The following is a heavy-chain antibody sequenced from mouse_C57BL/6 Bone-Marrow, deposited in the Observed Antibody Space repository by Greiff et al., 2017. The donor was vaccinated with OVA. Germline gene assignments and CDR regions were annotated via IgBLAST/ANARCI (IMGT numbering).Heavy chain of an antibody. V-gene: IGHV1-81*01. D-gene: IGHD1-1*01. Sequence: VKLQESGAELARPGASVKLSCKASGYTFTSYGISWVKQRTGQGLEWIGEIYPRSGNTYYNEKFKGKATLTADKSSSTAYMELRSLTSEDSAVYFCARRSTVVENYFDYWGQGTTLTVSS. CDR2: IYPRSGNT. CDR1: GYTFTSYG. J-gene: IGHJ2*01. CDR3: ARRSTVVENYFDY.